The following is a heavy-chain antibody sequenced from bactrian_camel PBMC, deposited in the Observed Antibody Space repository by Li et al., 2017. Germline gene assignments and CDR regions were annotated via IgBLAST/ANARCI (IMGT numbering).Heavy chain of an antibody. Sequence: QVQLVESGGGTVQPGGSLRLSCAVSAMNYKSKCVAWFRQVPGKEREGVAYIHVANPRTYYAALAKGRFTISQDLARNMVYLQMNNLEPDDTAMYYCAGEVKLGWGDCNDGPGEYIYWGQGTQVTVS. CDR1: AMNYKSKC. CDR3: AGEVKLGWGDCNDGPGEYIY. D-gene: IGHD5*01. V-gene: IGHV3S1*01. CDR2: IHVANPRT. J-gene: IGHJ4*01.